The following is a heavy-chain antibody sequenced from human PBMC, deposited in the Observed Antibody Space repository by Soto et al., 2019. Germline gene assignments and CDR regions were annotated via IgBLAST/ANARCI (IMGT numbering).Heavy chain of an antibody. CDR3: ARQSKSGYDLSYFDY. D-gene: IGHD5-12*01. V-gene: IGHV4-59*08. CDR2: IYYSGST. Sequence: PSETLSLTCTVSGGCISNYYWSWIRQPPGKGLEWIGYIYYSGSTNYNPSLKSRVTISVDTSKNQFSLKLSSVTAADTAVYYCARQSKSGYDLSYFDYWGQGTLVTVSS. CDR1: GGCISNYY. J-gene: IGHJ4*02.